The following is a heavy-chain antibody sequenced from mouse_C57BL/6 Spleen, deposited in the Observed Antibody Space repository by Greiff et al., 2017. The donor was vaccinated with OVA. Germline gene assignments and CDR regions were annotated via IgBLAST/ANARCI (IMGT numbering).Heavy chain of an antibody. CDR3: ARGLGYFDY. Sequence: QLQQPGAELVMPGASVKLSCKASGYTFTSYWMHWVKQRPGQGLEWIGEIDPSDSYTNYNQKFKGKSTLTVDKSSSTAYMQLSSLTSEDSAVYYCARGLGYFDYWGQGTTLTVSS. D-gene: IGHD3-3*01. CDR1: GYTFTSYW. V-gene: IGHV1-69*01. J-gene: IGHJ2*01. CDR2: IDPSDSYT.